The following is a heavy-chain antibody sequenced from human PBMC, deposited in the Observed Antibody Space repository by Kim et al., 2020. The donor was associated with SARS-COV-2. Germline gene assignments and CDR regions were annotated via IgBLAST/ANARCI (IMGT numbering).Heavy chain of an antibody. J-gene: IGHJ6*02. D-gene: IGHD3-9*01. CDR3: ARAYYDILTGYYYGMDV. Sequence: VRGRFTITRDNAKNSLYLQMNSLRAEDTAVYYCARAYYDILTGYYYGMDVWGQGTTVTVSS. V-gene: IGHV3-11*06.